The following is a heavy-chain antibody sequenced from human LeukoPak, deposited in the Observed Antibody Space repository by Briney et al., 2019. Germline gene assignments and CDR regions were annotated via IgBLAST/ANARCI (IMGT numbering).Heavy chain of an antibody. V-gene: IGHV3-21*01. CDR1: GFTFSSYS. D-gene: IGHD5-12*01. Sequence: GGSLRLSCAASGFTFSSYSMNWVRQAPGKGLEWVSSISSSSSYIYYADSVKGRFTISRDNAKNSLYLQMNSVRAEDTAVYYCARADSGYPDYWGQGTLVTVSS. J-gene: IGHJ4*02. CDR3: ARADSGYPDY. CDR2: ISSSSSYI.